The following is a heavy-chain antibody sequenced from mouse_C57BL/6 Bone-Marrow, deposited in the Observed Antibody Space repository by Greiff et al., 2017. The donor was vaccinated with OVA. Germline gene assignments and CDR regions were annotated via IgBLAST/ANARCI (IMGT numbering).Heavy chain of an antibody. D-gene: IGHD4-1*01. V-gene: IGHV1-80*01. J-gene: IGHJ3*01. CDR2: IYPGDGDT. CDR3: ARAGTFAY. Sequence: QVHVKQSGAELVKPGASVKISCKASGYAFSSYWMNWVKQRPGKGLEWIGQIYPGDGDTNYNGKFKGKATLTADKSSSTAYMQLSSLTSEDSAVYFCARAGTFAYWGQGTLVTVSA. CDR1: GYAFSSYW.